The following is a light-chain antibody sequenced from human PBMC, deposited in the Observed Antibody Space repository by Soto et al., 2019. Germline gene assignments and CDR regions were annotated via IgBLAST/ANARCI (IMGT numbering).Light chain of an antibody. CDR3: QQYNNWPFS. Sequence: EITMTQFPATLSASPGAGATLSCRAAQDVTTNFAWYQQKHGQAPRLLIYDISTRATGVPARYSGSGSGTEFTLTISGLQSEDFAVYFCQQYNNWPFSFGQGTRLEI. CDR2: DIS. V-gene: IGKV3-15*01. J-gene: IGKJ5*01. CDR1: QDVTTN.